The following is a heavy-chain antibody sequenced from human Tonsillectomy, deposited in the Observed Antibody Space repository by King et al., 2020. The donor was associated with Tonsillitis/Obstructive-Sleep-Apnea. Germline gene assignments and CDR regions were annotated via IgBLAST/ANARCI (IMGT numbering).Heavy chain of an antibody. CDR2: ISGSGGST. D-gene: IGHD1-26*01. J-gene: IGHJ4*02. CDR1: GFTFSTYA. CDR3: AKEGRWELLGSLHY. Sequence: VQLVESGGGLVQPGGSLRLSCAASGFTFSTYAMNWVRQAPGKGLEGVSVISGSGGSTYYADSVKGRFTISRDNSKNTLYLQMNSLRAEDTAVYYCAKEGRWELLGSLHYWGQGTLVTVSS. V-gene: IGHV3-23*04.